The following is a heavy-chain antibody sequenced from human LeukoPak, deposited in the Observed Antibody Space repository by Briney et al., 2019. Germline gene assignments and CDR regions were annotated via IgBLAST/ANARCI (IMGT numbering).Heavy chain of an antibody. CDR3: ARGQGTVTTH. CDR2: INHSGSA. V-gene: IGHV4-34*01. Sequence: PSETLSLTCAVSGGSFSGYYWTWIRQPPGKGLEWIGEINHSGSANYNPSLKSRITISLDTSKNQFSLKLSSVTAADTAVYYCARGQGTVTTHWGQGTLVTVSS. J-gene: IGHJ4*02. D-gene: IGHD4-17*01. CDR1: GGSFSGYY.